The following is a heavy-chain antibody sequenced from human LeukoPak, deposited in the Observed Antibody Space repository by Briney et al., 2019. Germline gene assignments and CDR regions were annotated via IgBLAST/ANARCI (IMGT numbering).Heavy chain of an antibody. J-gene: IGHJ4*02. CDR3: ARTVTTSSYYFDY. V-gene: IGHV1-18*01. CDR1: GYTFTTYG. CDR2: ISGYDGNT. Sequence: ASVKVSCKASGYTFTTYGVSWVRQALGQGLEWMGWISGYDGNTNYAQKLRGRVTMTTDTSTSTAYMDLRSLRSDDTALYYCARTVTTSSYYFDYWGQGTLVTVSS. D-gene: IGHD4-17*01.